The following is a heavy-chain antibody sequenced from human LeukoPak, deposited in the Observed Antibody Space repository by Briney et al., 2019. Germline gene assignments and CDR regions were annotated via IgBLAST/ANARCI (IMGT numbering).Heavy chain of an antibody. Sequence: PSETLSLTCAVYGGSFRGYYWSWIRQPPGKGLEWIGEINHSGSTNYNPSLKSRVTISVDTSKNQFSLKLSSVTAADTAVYYCARVGPNYSSRRYYFDYWGQGTLVTVSS. J-gene: IGHJ4*02. V-gene: IGHV4-34*01. CDR3: ARVGPNYSSRRYYFDY. CDR2: INHSGST. D-gene: IGHD6-13*01. CDR1: GGSFRGYY.